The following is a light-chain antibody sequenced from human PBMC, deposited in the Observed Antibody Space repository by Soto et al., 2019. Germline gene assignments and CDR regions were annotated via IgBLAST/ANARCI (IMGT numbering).Light chain of an antibody. V-gene: IGKV3-11*01. J-gene: IGKJ5*01. CDR1: QSVNYY. CDR2: EAS. Sequence: EIVLTQSPATLSLSPGERATLSCRASQSVNYYLAWYQQKPGQAPRLLIYEASNRATGIPARFSGSGSGTDFTLTISSLEPEDFAVYYCQQRSRSITFGQGTRLEI. CDR3: QQRSRSIT.